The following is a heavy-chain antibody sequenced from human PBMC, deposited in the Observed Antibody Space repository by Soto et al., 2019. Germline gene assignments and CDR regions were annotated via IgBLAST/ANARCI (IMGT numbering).Heavy chain of an antibody. D-gene: IGHD3-10*01. V-gene: IGHV4-31*03. CDR3: ARGWIGGEYYYYMDV. Sequence: QVQLQESGPGLVKPSQTLSLTCTVSGGSISSGGYYWSWIRQHPGKGLEWIGYIYYSGSTYYHPSLKSRVTIAVDTSMNQFSLKLTSVTAADAAVYYCARGWIGGEYYYYMDVWGKGTTVTVSS. J-gene: IGHJ6*03. CDR1: GGSISSGGYY. CDR2: IYYSGST.